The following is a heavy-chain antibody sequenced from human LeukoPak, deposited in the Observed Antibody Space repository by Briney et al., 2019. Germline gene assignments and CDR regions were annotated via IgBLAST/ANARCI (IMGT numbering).Heavy chain of an antibody. CDR1: GGSISSGSYY. CDR3: ARGSSSSFGDY. D-gene: IGHD6-6*01. J-gene: IGHJ4*02. CDR2: IYTSGST. Sequence: PSETLSLTCTVSGGSISSGSYYWSWIRQPAGKGLEWIGRIYTSGSTNYNPSLKSRVTISVDTSKNQFSLKLSSVTAADTAVYYCARGSSSSFGDYWGQGTLVTVSS. V-gene: IGHV4-61*02.